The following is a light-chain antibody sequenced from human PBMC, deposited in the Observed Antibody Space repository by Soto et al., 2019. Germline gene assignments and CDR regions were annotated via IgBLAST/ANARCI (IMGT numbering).Light chain of an antibody. CDR1: QSVSSSY. V-gene: IGKV3-20*01. CDR2: GAS. CDR3: XXXXSSPRT. J-gene: IGKJ1*01. Sequence: PGERATLSCRASQSVSSSYLAWYQQKPGQAPRLLIYGASSRAXXXXXXXXXXXXXXXXXLTISRLEPEDFAVYYXXXXXSSPRTFGQGTKVEIK.